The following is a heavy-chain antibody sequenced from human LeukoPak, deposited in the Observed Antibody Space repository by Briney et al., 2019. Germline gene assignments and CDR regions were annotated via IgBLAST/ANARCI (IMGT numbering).Heavy chain of an antibody. CDR3: ARDRGSSTFDI. Sequence: GGSLRLSCAASGFTFSRYWMHWVRQAPGKGLVWVSRINGGGSSTTYADSVKGRFAISRDNAKNLLYMQMNSLRAEDTAVYYCARDRGSSTFDIWGQGTMVTVSS. CDR1: GFTFSRYW. CDR2: INGGGSST. J-gene: IGHJ3*02. V-gene: IGHV3-74*03.